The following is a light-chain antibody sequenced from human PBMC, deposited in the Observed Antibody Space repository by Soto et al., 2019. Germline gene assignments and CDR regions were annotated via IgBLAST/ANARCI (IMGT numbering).Light chain of an antibody. Sequence: QSALTQPPSASGSPGQSVTISCTGTSSDIGAYNFVSWYQQHPGKAPKLIIYEVTKRPSGVPDRFSGSKSGITASLTVSGLQAEDEADYYCSSYAGSNNYVVFGGGTEVTVL. CDR1: SSDIGAYNF. CDR2: EVT. CDR3: SSYAGSNNYVV. J-gene: IGLJ2*01. V-gene: IGLV2-8*01.